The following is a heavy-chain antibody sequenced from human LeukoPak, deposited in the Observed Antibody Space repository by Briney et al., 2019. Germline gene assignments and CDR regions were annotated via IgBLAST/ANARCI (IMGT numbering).Heavy chain of an antibody. J-gene: IGHJ4*02. Sequence: PSETLSLTCAVYGGSFSGYYWSWIRQPPGKGLEWIGEINHSGSTNYNPSLKSRVTISVDTSKNQFSLKLSSVTAADTAVYYCARALGWGSYRPVYFDYWGQGTLVTVSS. CDR2: INHSGST. V-gene: IGHV4-34*01. D-gene: IGHD3-16*02. CDR1: GGSFSGYY. CDR3: ARALGWGSYRPVYFDY.